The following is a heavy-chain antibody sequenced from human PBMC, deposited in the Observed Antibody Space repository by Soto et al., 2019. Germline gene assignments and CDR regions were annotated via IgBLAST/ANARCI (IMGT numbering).Heavy chain of an antibody. CDR3: ARVVVVAATGWFDP. J-gene: IGHJ5*02. CDR1: GGTFSSYA. CDR2: IIPIFGTA. D-gene: IGHD2-15*01. Sequence: QVQLVQSGAEVKKPGSSVKVSCKASGGTFSSYAISWVRQAPGQGLEWMGGIIPIFGTASYAQKFQGRVTITAAESTSPAYLGLSSLRSEDPAVYYCARVVVVAATGWFDPWGQGTLVTVSS. V-gene: IGHV1-69*12.